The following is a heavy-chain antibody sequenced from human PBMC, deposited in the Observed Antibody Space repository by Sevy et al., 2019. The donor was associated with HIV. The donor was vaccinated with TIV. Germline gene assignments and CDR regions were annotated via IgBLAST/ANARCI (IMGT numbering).Heavy chain of an antibody. CDR2: ISSDGSNE. D-gene: IGHD3-22*01. Sequence: GESLKISCVASAFTFTTYVMHWVRQAPGKGLEWVAVISSDGSNEYYADSVKGRFTISRDNSKNTLYLEMNSLRAEDTAVYFCGRDPGYFDSSGFYGYIDLWGQGTLVTVSS. CDR1: AFTFTTYV. V-gene: IGHV3-30*04. J-gene: IGHJ5*02. CDR3: GRDPGYFDSSGFYGYIDL.